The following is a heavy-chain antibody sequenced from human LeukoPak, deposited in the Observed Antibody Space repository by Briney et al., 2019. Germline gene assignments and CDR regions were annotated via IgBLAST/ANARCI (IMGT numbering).Heavy chain of an antibody. D-gene: IGHD3-10*02. V-gene: IGHV3-30*04. J-gene: IGHJ6*04. Sequence: GTSLRLSCAASGFTFISYAIHWVRQAPGKGLEWVAVISFHGTDSFYADSVKGRFTISRDNSKNTLYLQMNSLRAEDTAVYYCAELGITMIGGVWGKGTTVTISS. CDR3: AELGITMIGGV. CDR1: GFTFISYA. CDR2: ISFHGTDS.